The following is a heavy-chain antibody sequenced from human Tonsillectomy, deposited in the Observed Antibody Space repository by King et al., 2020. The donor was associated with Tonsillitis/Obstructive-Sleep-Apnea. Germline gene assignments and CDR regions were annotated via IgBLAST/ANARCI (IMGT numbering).Heavy chain of an antibody. CDR3: AKGRDCSSTSCYAAVGG. CDR2: ISGSGGST. Sequence: EQLVQSGGGLVQPGGSLRLSCAASGFTFSSYAMSWVRQAPGKGLEWVSVISGSGGSTYYADSVKGRFTISRYNSENTLYLQMNSLRAEDTAVYYCAKGRDCSSTSCYAAVGGWGQGTLVTVSS. CDR1: GFTFSSYA. D-gene: IGHD2-2*01. J-gene: IGHJ4*02. V-gene: IGHV3-23*04.